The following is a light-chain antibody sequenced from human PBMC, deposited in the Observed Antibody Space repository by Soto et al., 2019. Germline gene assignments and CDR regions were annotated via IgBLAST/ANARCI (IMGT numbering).Light chain of an antibody. V-gene: IGKV3-11*01. Sequence: EIVLTLSPATLSLSPGERATLSCRASQSVSSYLAWYQQKPGQAPRLLIYDASNRATGIPARFSGSGSGTDFTLTISSLEPEDSAVYYCQQRHMWPITFGQGTRLEIK. CDR1: QSVSSY. CDR2: DAS. CDR3: QQRHMWPIT. J-gene: IGKJ5*01.